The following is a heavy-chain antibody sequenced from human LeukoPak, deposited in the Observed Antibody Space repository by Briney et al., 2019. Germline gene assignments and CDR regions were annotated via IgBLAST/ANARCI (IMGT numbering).Heavy chain of an antibody. CDR3: ARGQIKDTAMRF. CDR1: GGSISSYY. Sequence: SETLSLTCTVSGGSISSYYWGSIRQPPGKGLEWIGYIYYSGSTNYNPSLKSRVTISVDTSKNQFSLKLSSVTAADTAVYYCARGQIKDTAMRFWGQGTLVTVSS. J-gene: IGHJ4*02. D-gene: IGHD5-18*01. CDR2: IYYSGST. V-gene: IGHV4-59*01.